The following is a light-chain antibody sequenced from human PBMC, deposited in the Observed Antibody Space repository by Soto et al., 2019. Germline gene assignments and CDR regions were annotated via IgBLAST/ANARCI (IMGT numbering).Light chain of an antibody. J-gene: IGKJ4*01. CDR1: HSVLSIH. Sequence: EIVLTQSPVTLSLSPGERATLSCRASHSVLSIHLARYQQKPGQAPRLLIYGASTRATGVPARFSGSGSGTEFTLTISSLQSEDFAVYYCQQYYKWPLTFGGGTKVDIK. CDR2: GAS. V-gene: IGKV3-15*01. CDR3: QQYYKWPLT.